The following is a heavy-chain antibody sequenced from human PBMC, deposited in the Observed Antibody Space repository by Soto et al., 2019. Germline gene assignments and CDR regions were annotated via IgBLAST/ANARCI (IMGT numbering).Heavy chain of an antibody. CDR3: ARQQLLPFYYALDV. CDR1: GGSISTYY. Sequence: SETLSLTCTVSGGSISTYYWSWIRQSPGKGLEYFGYIYYRGSTNYNPSLKSRVTMSVDMSRNQFSLKVNSVTAADTAVYYCARQQLLPFYYALDVWGQGTTVTVSS. J-gene: IGHJ6*02. V-gene: IGHV4-59*01. CDR2: IYYRGST. D-gene: IGHD6-13*01.